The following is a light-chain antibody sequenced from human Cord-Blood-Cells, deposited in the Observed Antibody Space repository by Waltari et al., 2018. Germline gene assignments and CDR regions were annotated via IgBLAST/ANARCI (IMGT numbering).Light chain of an antibody. J-gene: IGKJ4*01. Sequence: DFQMTQTPTSLSESVGARVTITCRASQSISSYLNLYQQKPGKAPKLLIYAASSLQSGVPSRFSGSGSGTDFTLTISSLQPEDFATYYCQQSYSTPLTFGGGTKVEIK. V-gene: IGKV1-39*01. CDR1: QSISSY. CDR2: AAS. CDR3: QQSYSTPLT.